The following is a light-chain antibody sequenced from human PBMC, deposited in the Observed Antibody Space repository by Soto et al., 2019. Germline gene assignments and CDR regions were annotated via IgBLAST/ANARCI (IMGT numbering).Light chain of an antibody. J-gene: IGKJ1*01. V-gene: IGKV1-5*01. CDR1: QSISHW. CDR2: DAS. CDR3: QQYHTYRT. Sequence: DIQMTQSPSSLSASIGDRVIITCRASQSISHWLAWYQQKPGKGPKLLISDASILESGVPSRFSGSTSGTEFTLTISSLQPDDFATYYCQQYHTYRTFGQGTKVDIK.